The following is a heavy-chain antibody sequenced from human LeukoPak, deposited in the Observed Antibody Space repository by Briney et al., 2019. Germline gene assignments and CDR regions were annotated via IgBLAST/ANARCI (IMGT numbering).Heavy chain of an antibody. Sequence: PSETLSLTCTVSGGSISSYYWSWMRQPPGKGLEWIGYIYYTGSTNYNPSLKSRVTISVDTSKNQFSLKLRSVTAADTAVYYCARASGNWNDGIDYWGQGTLVTVSS. D-gene: IGHD1-1*01. CDR2: IYYTGST. CDR1: GGSISSYY. J-gene: IGHJ4*02. V-gene: IGHV4-59*01. CDR3: ARASGNWNDGIDY.